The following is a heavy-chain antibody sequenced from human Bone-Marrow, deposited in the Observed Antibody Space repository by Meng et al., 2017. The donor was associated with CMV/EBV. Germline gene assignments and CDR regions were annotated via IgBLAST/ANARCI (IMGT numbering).Heavy chain of an antibody. V-gene: IGHV4-34*01. D-gene: IGHD3-10*01. CDR1: GGSFSGYY. Sequence: SQTLSLTCAVYGGSFSGYYWSWIRQPPGKGLEWIGEINHSGSTNYNPSLKSRVTISVDTSKNQFSLKLSSVTAADTAVYYCARLGKLLGGYWGQGTRVTGYS. CDR3: ARLGKLLGGY. J-gene: IGHJ4*02. CDR2: INHSGST.